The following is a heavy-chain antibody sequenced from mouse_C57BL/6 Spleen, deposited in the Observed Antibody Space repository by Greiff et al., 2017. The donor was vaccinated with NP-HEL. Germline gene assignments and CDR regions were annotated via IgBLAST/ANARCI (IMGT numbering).Heavy chain of an antibody. CDR2: IDPSDSET. CDR1: GYTFTSYW. V-gene: IGHV1-52*01. D-gene: IGHD2-4*01. J-gene: IGHJ3*01. Sequence: QVQLQQPGAELVRPGSSVKLSCKASGYTFTSYWMHWVKQRPIQGLEWIGNIDPSDSETHYNQKFKDKATLTVDNSSSTAYMQLSSLTSEDSAVYYCARGGGLDYDAWFAYWGQGTLVTVSA. CDR3: ARGGGLDYDAWFAY.